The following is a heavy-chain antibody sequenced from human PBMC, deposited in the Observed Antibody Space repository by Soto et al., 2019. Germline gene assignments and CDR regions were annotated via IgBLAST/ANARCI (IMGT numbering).Heavy chain of an antibody. V-gene: IGHV4-30-2*01. CDR2: IYHFGST. D-gene: IGHD4-17*01. CDR3: ASRANYGDYIAY. Sequence: ASDTLSLTCAVSGGSISSGGYSWSWIRQPPGKGLEWIGYIYHFGSTYYNPSLKSRVTISVDRSKNQFSLKLNSVTAADTAVYYCASRANYGDYIAYWGQGTLVTVSS. J-gene: IGHJ4*02. CDR1: GGSISSGGYS.